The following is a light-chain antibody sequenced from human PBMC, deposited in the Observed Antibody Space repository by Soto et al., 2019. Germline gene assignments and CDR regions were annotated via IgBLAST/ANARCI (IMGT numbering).Light chain of an antibody. CDR1: QSLSNNF. J-gene: IGKJ4*01. CDR3: HQFGASPT. Sequence: EIVLTQSPATLYLSPGEGVALSCGASQSLSNNFLAWYQQKPGLAPRLLIFDASTRATGIPDRFSGSGSATDFTLTISILEPEDFAGYYCHQFGASPTFGGGTKVEFK. V-gene: IGKV3D-20*01. CDR2: DAS.